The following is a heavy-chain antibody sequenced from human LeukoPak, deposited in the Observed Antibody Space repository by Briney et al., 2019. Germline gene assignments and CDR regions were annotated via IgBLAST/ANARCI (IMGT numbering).Heavy chain of an antibody. D-gene: IGHD6-19*01. CDR1: GYTFTSYY. Sequence: ASVKVSCKASGYTFTSYYMHWVRQAPGQGLEWMGIINPSSGSTSYAQNFQGRVTITRDTSTSTVYMELSSLRSEDTAVYYCARGMEIAVAETGSYWFDRWGQGTLVTVS. V-gene: IGHV1-46*01. CDR2: INPSSGST. CDR3: ARGMEIAVAETGSYWFDR. J-gene: IGHJ5*02.